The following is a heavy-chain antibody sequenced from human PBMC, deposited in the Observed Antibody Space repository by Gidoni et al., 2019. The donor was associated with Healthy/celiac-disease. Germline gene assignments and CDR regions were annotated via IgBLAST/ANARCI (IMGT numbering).Heavy chain of an antibody. CDR2: IYSSGST. J-gene: IGHJ4*02. CDR3: ATSVYGDYSSPFDY. V-gene: IGHV4-30-4*01. CDR1: AGSISSGAYY. Sequence: QVQLQESGPGLVKPSQLRSLTCTFSAGSISSGAYYWNWISQPPGKGLEWIGYIYSSGSTYYNPPLKSRVTISVDTSKNQFSLKLSSVTAADTAVYYCATSVYGDYSSPFDYWGQGTLVTVSS. D-gene: IGHD4-17*01.